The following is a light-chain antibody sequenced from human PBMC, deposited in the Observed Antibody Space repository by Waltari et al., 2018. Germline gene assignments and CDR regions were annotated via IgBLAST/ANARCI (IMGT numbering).Light chain of an antibody. Sequence: QLTQSPSSLSASVGDRVTITCRASQDINTSLAWYQLKPGKAPKLLISTSSTLQTGVPSRFSGSGSEPDFTLTITSLQPEDLATYYCQQLNTYPYTFGQGTKLEIK. CDR2: TSS. J-gene: IGKJ2*01. CDR1: QDINTS. V-gene: IGKV1-9*01. CDR3: QQLNTYPYT.